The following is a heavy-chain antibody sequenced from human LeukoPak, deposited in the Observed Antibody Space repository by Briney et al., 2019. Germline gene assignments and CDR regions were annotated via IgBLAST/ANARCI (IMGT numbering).Heavy chain of an antibody. J-gene: IGHJ4*02. CDR1: GGSFSGYY. V-gene: IGHV4-34*01. CDR2: INHSGST. D-gene: IGHD2-2*01. CDR3: ATEVVPAAITPG. Sequence: PSETLSLTCAVYGGSFSGYYWSWIRQPPGKGLEWIGEINHSGSTNYNPSLKSRVTISVDTSKNQFSLKPSSVTAADTAVYYCATEVVPAAITPGWGQGTLVTVSS.